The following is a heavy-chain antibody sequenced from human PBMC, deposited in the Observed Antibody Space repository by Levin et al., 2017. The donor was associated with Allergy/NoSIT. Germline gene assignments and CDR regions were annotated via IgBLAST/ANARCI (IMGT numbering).Heavy chain of an antibody. Sequence: GESLKISCAASGFTFSSYAFHWVRQAPGKGLEWVSVISYDERNKFYADFVKGRFTISRDNSKNTLFLEMSSLTSADTAMYYCARVGVATATRGGYLDYWGQGALVTVST. V-gene: IGHV3-30*04. CDR3: ARVGVATATRGGYLDY. CDR1: GFTFSSYA. D-gene: IGHD2-15*01. J-gene: IGHJ4*02. CDR2: ISYDERNK.